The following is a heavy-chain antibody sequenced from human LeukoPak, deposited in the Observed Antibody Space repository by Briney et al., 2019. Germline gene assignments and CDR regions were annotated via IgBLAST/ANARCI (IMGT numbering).Heavy chain of an antibody. Sequence: SETLSLTCTVSDGSISSYYWSWIRQPPGKGLEWSGYMYDSGSTNYNPSLTSRVTISVDTSKNQLSLKLSSVTAADTAVYYCARTYSSPKYYYGMDVWGQGTTVTVSS. CDR2: MYDSGST. CDR1: DGSISSYY. D-gene: IGHD6-13*01. J-gene: IGHJ6*02. CDR3: ARTYSSPKYYYGMDV. V-gene: IGHV4-59*08.